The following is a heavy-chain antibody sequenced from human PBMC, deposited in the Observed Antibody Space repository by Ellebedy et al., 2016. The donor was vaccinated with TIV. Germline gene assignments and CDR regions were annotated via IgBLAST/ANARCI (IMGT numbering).Heavy chain of an antibody. J-gene: IGHJ3*02. CDR2: IYSGGST. CDR1: GFTVSSNY. D-gene: IGHD4-11*01. V-gene: IGHV3-66*01. Sequence: GESLKISCEGSGFTVSSNYMSWVRQAPGKGLEWVSVIYSGGSTYYADSVKGRFTISRDNSKNTLYLQMNSLRAEDTAMYYCSRDLSNDYVFDIWGQGTMVTVSS. CDR3: SRDLSNDYVFDI.